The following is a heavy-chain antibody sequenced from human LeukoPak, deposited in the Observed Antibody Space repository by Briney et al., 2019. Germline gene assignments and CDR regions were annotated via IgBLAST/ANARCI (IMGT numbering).Heavy chain of an antibody. J-gene: IGHJ3*02. Sequence: PGGSLGLSCAASGFTVSSNYMSWVRQAPGKGLEWVSVIYSGGSTYYADSVKGRFTISRDNSKNTLYLQMNSLRAEDTAVYYCARDSYEDAFDIWGQGTMVTVSS. CDR2: IYSGGST. CDR1: GFTVSSNY. CDR3: ARDSYEDAFDI. V-gene: IGHV3-53*01. D-gene: IGHD5-12*01.